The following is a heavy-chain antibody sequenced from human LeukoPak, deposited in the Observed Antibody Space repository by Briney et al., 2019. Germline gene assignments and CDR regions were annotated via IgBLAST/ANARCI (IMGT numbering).Heavy chain of an antibody. V-gene: IGHV1-46*01. D-gene: IGHD1-20*01. CDR1: GYTFTNHF. CDR3: ARDGLHNWNDPYFDY. Sequence: ASVKVSCKASGYTFTNHFIHWVRQAPGEGLEWMGLINPSGGSTSYAQHYQGRVILTRDTSTSTVYMEMSSLRSEDTAVYYCARDGLHNWNDPYFDYWGQGTLVTVSS. CDR2: INPSGGST. J-gene: IGHJ4*02.